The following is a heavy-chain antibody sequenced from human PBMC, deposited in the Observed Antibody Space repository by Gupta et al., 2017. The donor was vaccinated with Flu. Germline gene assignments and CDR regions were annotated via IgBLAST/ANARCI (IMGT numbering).Heavy chain of an antibody. CDR1: GFTFSSYA. J-gene: IGHJ4*02. Sequence: EVQLVESGGGLVQPGGSLRLSCSASGFTFSSYAMHWVRQAPGKGLEYVSAISSNGGSTYYADSVKGRFTISRDNSKNTLYLQMSSLRAEDTAVYYCVKGGYSYGPPDYFDYWGQGTLVTVSS. CDR2: ISSNGGST. D-gene: IGHD5-18*01. V-gene: IGHV3-64D*06. CDR3: VKGGYSYGPPDYFDY.